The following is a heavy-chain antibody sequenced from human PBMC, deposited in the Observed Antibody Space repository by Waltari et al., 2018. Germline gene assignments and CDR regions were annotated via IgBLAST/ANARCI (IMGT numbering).Heavy chain of an antibody. CDR2: SSGTGDYT. D-gene: IGHD6-19*01. V-gene: IGHV3-23*01. CDR3: AKDQAEWLVLDGYFDS. Sequence: EVQLLESGGDLEQPGGSLRISCVGSGFNFSNYAMNWVRQAPGKGLEWVSTSSGTGDYTYYADSVKGRFTISRDNSKNTVFLHMNNLRVEDTAIYFCAKDQAEWLVLDGYFDSWGQGTPVTVSS. CDR1: GFNFSNYA. J-gene: IGHJ4*02.